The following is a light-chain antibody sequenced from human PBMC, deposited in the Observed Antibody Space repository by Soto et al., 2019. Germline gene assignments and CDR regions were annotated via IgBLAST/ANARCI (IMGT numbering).Light chain of an antibody. V-gene: IGLV2-14*01. CDR2: EVN. J-gene: IGLJ1*01. Sequence: QSALTQPASVSGSPGQSITISCTGTSSDVGVYNYVSWYQQHPGKAPKLMIYEVNNRPSGVSNRFSGSKSGNTASLTISGLQAEDEADYYCSSYTSSSTLFVFGTGTKLTGL. CDR1: SSDVGVYNY. CDR3: SSYTSSSTLFV.